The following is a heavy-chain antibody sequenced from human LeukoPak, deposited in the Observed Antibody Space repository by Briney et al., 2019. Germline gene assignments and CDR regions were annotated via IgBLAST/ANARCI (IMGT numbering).Heavy chain of an antibody. CDR1: GFSFSSYW. J-gene: IGHJ6*02. V-gene: IGHV3-74*01. CDR3: ARADSNYYGSGSSGMDV. CDR2: INTDGRTT. Sequence: GGSLRLSCAASGFSFSSYWMNWVRQAPGKGLVWVAHINTDGRTTTYADSVKGRFTVARDNAKNTLYLQMNSLRAEDTAVYYCARADSNYYGSGSSGMDVWGQGTTVTVSS. D-gene: IGHD3-10*01.